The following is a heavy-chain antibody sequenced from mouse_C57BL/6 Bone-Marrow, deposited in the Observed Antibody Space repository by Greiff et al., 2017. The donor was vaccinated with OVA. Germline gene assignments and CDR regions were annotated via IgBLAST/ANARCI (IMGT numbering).Heavy chain of an antibody. CDR1: GYTFTSYT. V-gene: IGHV1-4*01. CDR3: AKESYDGYYSAWFAY. CDR2: INTSSGST. D-gene: IGHD2-3*01. Sequence: QVQLQQSGAELARPGASVKMSCKASGYTFTSYTMHWVKQRTGQGLEWIGYINTSSGSTKYNQKFKDKATLTADTSSSTAYMQLSSLTSEDYAVDYCAKESYDGYYSAWFAYWGQGTLVTVSA. J-gene: IGHJ3*01.